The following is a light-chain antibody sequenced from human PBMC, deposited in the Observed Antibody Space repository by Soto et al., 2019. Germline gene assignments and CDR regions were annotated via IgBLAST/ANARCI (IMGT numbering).Light chain of an antibody. CDR3: HLYGSSTRT. CDR1: QTVSSTY. Sequence: EVVLTQSPGTLSLSPGERATLSCRATQTVSSTYLAWYQQRPGQAPRLLIYGASSRAAGIPDRFSGGGSGTDFSLTITRLEPEDFAMYYCHLYGSSTRTFGQGTKVEIK. V-gene: IGKV3-20*01. J-gene: IGKJ1*01. CDR2: GAS.